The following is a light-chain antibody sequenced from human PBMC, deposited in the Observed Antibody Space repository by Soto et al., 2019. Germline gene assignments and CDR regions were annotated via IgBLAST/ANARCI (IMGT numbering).Light chain of an antibody. J-gene: IGKJ1*01. CDR1: QRVSSSY. V-gene: IGKV3-20*01. CDR3: QQYGSSPRT. Sequence: EIVLTQSPGTLSLSPGERATLSCRASQRVSSSYLAGYQQKPGQAPRLLIYSASSRATGIPDRFSGSGSGTDFTLTISRLEPEDFAVYYCQQYGSSPRTFGQGTKVEIK. CDR2: SAS.